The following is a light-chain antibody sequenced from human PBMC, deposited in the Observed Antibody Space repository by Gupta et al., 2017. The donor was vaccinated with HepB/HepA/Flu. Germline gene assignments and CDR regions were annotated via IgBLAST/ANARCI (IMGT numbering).Light chain of an antibody. V-gene: IGKV3-11*01. CDR1: QSVSSY. CDR2: DAS. CDR3: QQRSNWRLT. J-gene: IGKJ4*01. Sequence: EIVFTQSPATLSFSPGARATLSCRASQSVSSYLAWYQQKPGQAPRLLIYDASNRATGTPARFSGSGSGTDFTLTISSLEPEDFAVYYCQQRSNWRLTFGGGTKVEIK.